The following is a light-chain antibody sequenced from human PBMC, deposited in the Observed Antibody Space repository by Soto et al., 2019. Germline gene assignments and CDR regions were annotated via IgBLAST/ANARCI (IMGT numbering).Light chain of an antibody. V-gene: IGKV3-20*01. J-gene: IGKJ1*01. Sequence: EIVLTQSPGTLSLSPGERATLSCRASQTITSNYLAWYQQKPGQAPRLLIYGASHRATGIPDRFSGGGSGTDCTLTINRLEPEDFAVFFCQQYGNTPWTFGQGTTVEI. CDR2: GAS. CDR3: QQYGNTPWT. CDR1: QTITSNY.